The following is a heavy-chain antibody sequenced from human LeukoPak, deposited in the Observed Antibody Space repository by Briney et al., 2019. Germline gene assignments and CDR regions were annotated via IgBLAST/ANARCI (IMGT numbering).Heavy chain of an antibody. CDR2: IRYDGSTQ. D-gene: IGHD3-22*01. J-gene: IGHJ4*02. Sequence: GGSLRLSCAASGFTFSSYAMSWVRQAPGKVLEWVAVIRYDGSTQYYADSVKGRFTISRDNSKSTLSLQMNSLRAEDTAVYYCAREGYYYDSTGYQYYFDNWGQGTLVTVSS. CDR3: AREGYYYDSTGYQYYFDN. V-gene: IGHV3-33*08. CDR1: GFTFSSYA.